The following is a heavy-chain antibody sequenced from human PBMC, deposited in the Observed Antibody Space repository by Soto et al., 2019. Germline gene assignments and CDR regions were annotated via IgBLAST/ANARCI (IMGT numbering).Heavy chain of an antibody. CDR3: ARVRVWLQFGEAFDI. D-gene: IGHD5-12*01. CDR1: GATFSSYA. CDR2: TIPIFGTA. J-gene: IGHJ3*02. Sequence: QGHRLQSGAEVKKPGSSVKVSCRASGATFSSYAITWVRRAPGQGLEGGGGTIPIFGTATYAQKFQGRVTITADESTSTAYMELSSLRSEDTAVYYCARVRVWLQFGEAFDIWGQGTMVTVSS. V-gene: IGHV1-69*01.